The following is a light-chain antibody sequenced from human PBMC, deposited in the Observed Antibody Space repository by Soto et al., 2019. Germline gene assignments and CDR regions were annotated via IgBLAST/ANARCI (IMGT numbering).Light chain of an antibody. J-gene: IGKJ1*01. V-gene: IGKV1-39*01. Sequence: DIQMTQSPSSLSASVGDRVTIICRASQSISSHLNWYQQKPGKAPKVLIYDASSLQSGVPSRFSGSGSGTDFTLTISTLQPEDFATYYCQQSYSTPRTFGQGTKVEIK. CDR2: DAS. CDR3: QQSYSTPRT. CDR1: QSISSH.